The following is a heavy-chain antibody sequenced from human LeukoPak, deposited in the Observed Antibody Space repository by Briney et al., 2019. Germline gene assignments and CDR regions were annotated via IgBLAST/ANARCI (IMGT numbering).Heavy chain of an antibody. CDR2: ISAYNGNT. CDR1: GYTFTDYD. CDR3: ARLWIAVASKLISFDY. V-gene: IGHV1-18*01. D-gene: IGHD6-19*01. J-gene: IGHJ4*02. Sequence: ASVRVSCKTSGYTFTDYDITWVRQAPRQGLEWMGWISAYNGNTNYAQKLQGRVTMTTDTSTSTAYMELRSLRSDDTAVYYCARLWIAVASKLISFDYWGQGTLVTVSS.